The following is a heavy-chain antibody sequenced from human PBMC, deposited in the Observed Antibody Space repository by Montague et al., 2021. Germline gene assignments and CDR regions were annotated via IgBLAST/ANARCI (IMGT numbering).Heavy chain of an antibody. D-gene: IGHD3-10*01. CDR3: TGLCYGAGNHLRPGTG. V-gene: IGHV4-34*01. CDR1: GGSFSGYF. Sequence: SETLSLTCAVYGGSFSGYFWTWIRQPPGKGLEWIGEIAHTGNTNYNPSLKSRVTMSVDMSKSQFSLTLMSMTAADTAVCYCTGLCYGAGNHLRPGTGWGQGTLVTVSS. J-gene: IGHJ4*02. CDR2: IAHTGNT.